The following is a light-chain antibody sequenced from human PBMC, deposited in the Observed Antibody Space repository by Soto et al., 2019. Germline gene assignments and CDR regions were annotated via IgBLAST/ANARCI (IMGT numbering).Light chain of an antibody. CDR1: QSFSSTF. Sequence: EILLTQSPGSLALSPGDRATISCRASQSFSSTFFAWYQQKPGQAPRLLIYGASSRATGIPDRFSGSGSGKDFTLTISRLENDDFAVYYCQQYASSVTLGQGTKVEIK. CDR3: QQYASSVT. CDR2: GAS. V-gene: IGKV3-20*01. J-gene: IGKJ1*01.